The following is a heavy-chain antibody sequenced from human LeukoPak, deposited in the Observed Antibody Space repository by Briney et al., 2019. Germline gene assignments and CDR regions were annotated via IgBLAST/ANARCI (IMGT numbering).Heavy chain of an antibody. CDR2: PSGGST. CDR3: ARSMVDTAMVTSIDY. Sequence: PSGGSTSYAQKFQGRVTMTRDTSTSTVYMELSSLRSEDTAVYYCARSMVDTAMVTSIDYWGQGTLVTVSS. J-gene: IGHJ4*02. V-gene: IGHV1-46*01. D-gene: IGHD5-18*01.